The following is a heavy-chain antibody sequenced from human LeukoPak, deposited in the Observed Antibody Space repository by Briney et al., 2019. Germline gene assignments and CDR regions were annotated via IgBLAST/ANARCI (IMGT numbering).Heavy chain of an antibody. D-gene: IGHD3-22*01. CDR1: GGSFSGYY. CDR2: IYYSGST. J-gene: IGHJ4*02. Sequence: SETLSLTCAVYGGSFSGYYWSWIRQPPGKGLEWIGYIYYSGSTYYNPSPKSRVTISVDTSKNQFSLKLSSVTAADTAVYYCAREYYYDSSGPAGIDYWGQGTLVTVSS. V-gene: IGHV4-30-4*01. CDR3: AREYYYDSSGPAGIDY.